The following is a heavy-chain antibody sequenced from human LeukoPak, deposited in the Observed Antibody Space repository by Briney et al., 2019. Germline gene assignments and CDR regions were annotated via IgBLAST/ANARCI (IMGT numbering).Heavy chain of an antibody. V-gene: IGHV3-7*01. D-gene: IGHD2-2*01. CDR2: IKQDGSEK. Sequence: GGSLRLSCAASGFTFSRYWMSWVRQAPGKGLEWVANIKQDGSEKYYVESVKGRFTVSRDNAKNSLYLQMNSLRAEDTAVYYCAGRYQLPGTSRNYYYMDVWGKGTTVTVSS. J-gene: IGHJ6*03. CDR3: AGRYQLPGTSRNYYYMDV. CDR1: GFTFSRYW.